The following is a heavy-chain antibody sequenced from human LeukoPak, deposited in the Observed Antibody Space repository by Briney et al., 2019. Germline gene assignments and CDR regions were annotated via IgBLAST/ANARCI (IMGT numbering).Heavy chain of an antibody. CDR2: TVSRGTT. J-gene: IGHJ5*02. D-gene: IGHD6-19*01. Sequence: GGSQRLSCVASGFTFTSDAMNWVRQAPGKGLEWVSSTVSRGTTQYADSVKGRFTVSRDTSKNTLYLQMNSLRADDTAVYYCAKCSTSAYTTGWCNWIDPWGQGTLVTVSS. V-gene: IGHV3-23*01. CDR3: AKCSTSAYTTGWCNWIDP. CDR1: GFTFTSDA.